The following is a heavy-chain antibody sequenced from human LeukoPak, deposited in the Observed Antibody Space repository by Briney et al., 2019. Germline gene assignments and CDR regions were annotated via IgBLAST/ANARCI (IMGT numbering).Heavy chain of an antibody. CDR2: ISGSGGST. V-gene: IGHV3-23*01. CDR3: AKDREVGYYYGSGSYGDLDY. J-gene: IGHJ4*02. Sequence: QTGGSLRLSCAASGFTFSSYAMSWVRQAPGKGLEWVSAISGSGGSTYYADSVKGRFTISRDNSKNTLYLQMNSLRAEDTAVYYCAKDREVGYYYGSGSYGDLDYWDQGTLVTVSS. D-gene: IGHD3-10*01. CDR1: GFTFSSYA.